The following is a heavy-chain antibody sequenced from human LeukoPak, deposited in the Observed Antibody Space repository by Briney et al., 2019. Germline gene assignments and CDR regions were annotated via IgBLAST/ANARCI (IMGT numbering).Heavy chain of an antibody. Sequence: PSETLSLTCAVYGGSFSGYYWSWLRQPPGKGLEWLGEINHSGSTNYNPSLKSRVTISVDTSKNQFSLKLSSVTAADTAVYYCARAGPYCSSTSCYPSWFDPWGQGTLVTVSS. CDR1: GGSFSGYY. V-gene: IGHV4-34*01. CDR3: ARAGPYCSSTSCYPSWFDP. J-gene: IGHJ5*02. D-gene: IGHD2-2*01. CDR2: INHSGST.